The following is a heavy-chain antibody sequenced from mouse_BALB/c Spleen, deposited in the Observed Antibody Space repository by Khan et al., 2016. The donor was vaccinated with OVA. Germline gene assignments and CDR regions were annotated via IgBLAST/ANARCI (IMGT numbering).Heavy chain of an antibody. CDR3: TRHRGYYGYNPYFDY. CDR2: ISSGGSYT. J-gene: IGHJ2*01. Sequence: EVELVESGGDLVRPGGSLKLSCAASGFSFSTHSMSWVRQTPEKRLEWVATISSGGSYTYSPDSVKGRFTISRDNAKNTLYLQMSSLKSEDTAMYYCTRHRGYYGYNPYFDYWGQGTTLTVSS. D-gene: IGHD1-1*01. CDR1: GFSFSTHS. V-gene: IGHV5-6-4*01.